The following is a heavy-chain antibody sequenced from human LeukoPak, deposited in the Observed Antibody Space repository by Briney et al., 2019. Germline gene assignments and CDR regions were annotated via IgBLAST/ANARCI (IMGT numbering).Heavy chain of an antibody. D-gene: IGHD1-26*01. CDR3: ARHPTKWELRLSLDY. CDR1: DESFSGYY. J-gene: IGHJ4*02. Sequence: SKTLSLTCGVYDESFSGYYWSWIRQPPGKGLEWIGEINQSGSTNYSPSLKSRVTISLDTSKNHFSLNMSSVTAADTAVYYCARHPTKWELRLSLDYWGQGILVTVSS. V-gene: IGHV4-34*01. CDR2: INQSGST.